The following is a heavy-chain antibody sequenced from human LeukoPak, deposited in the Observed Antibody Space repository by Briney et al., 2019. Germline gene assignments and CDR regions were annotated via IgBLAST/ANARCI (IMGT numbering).Heavy chain of an antibody. V-gene: IGHV3-21*01. CDR2: ISSSSNYI. CDR3: ARDVGASAPDALDI. D-gene: IGHD1-26*01. CDR1: GFTFSTYN. Sequence: VGSLRLSCAASGFTFSTYNMNWVRQAPGKGLEWVSSISSSSNYIYYADSVKGRFTISRDNAKNSLYLQMNSLGVEDTDVYYCARDVGASAPDALDIWGQGTMVTVSS. J-gene: IGHJ3*02.